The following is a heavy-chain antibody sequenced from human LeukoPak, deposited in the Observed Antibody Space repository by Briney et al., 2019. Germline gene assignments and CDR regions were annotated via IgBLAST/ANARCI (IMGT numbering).Heavy chain of an antibody. J-gene: IGHJ4*02. Sequence: ASVKVSCKASGYTFTGYYVHWVRQAPGQGLEWMGWINPNSGGTNYAQKFQGRVTMTRDTSISTAYMELSRLRSDDTAVYCCARQPTTMVRGVIIKNRPFDYWGQGTLVTVSS. D-gene: IGHD3-10*01. CDR1: GYTFTGYY. V-gene: IGHV1-2*02. CDR2: INPNSGGT. CDR3: ARQPTTMVRGVIIKNRPFDY.